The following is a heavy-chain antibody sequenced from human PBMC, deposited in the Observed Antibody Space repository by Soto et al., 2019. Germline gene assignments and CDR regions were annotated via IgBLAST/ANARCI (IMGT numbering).Heavy chain of an antibody. V-gene: IGHV4-59*01. CDR1: GRSINSYY. CDR3: ARTYDSNGYANEFDS. Sequence: SETLSLTCNASGRSINSYYWSWVRQPPGKGLEWIGYIYDSGITSYNPSLKSRVTMSADTSKNQFSLKLTSVTGADTAVYYCARTYDSNGYANEFDSWGQGSLVTVSS. D-gene: IGHD3-22*01. CDR2: IYDSGIT. J-gene: IGHJ4*02.